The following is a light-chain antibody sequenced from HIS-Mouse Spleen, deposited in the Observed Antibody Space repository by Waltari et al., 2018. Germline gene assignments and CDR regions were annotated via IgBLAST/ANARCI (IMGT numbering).Light chain of an antibody. CDR1: SRDVGGYNY. CDR2: DVS. V-gene: IGLV2-14*03. Sequence: QSALTQPASVSGSPGQSITISCTGTSRDVGGYNYVSWYQQHPGKAPKLMIYDVSNRPSGVSNRFSGSKSGNTASLTISGLQAEDEADYYYSSYTSSSTLVFGGGTKLTVL. CDR3: SSYTSSSTLV. J-gene: IGLJ2*01.